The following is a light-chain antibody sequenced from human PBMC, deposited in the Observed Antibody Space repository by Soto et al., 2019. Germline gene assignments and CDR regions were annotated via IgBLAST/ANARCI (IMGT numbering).Light chain of an antibody. V-gene: IGKV3-20*01. CDR2: SAS. CDR3: QQNGRSPPWK. CDR1: QSVSSSY. Sequence: EIVLTQSPGTLSLSPCERATLSCSASQSVSSSYLVWYQQKPGQAPRLLIYSASIRATGIPDRLSGSGSGTDFTLTISRLEPEDFAVYYCQQNGRSPPWKFGQGTKVDIK. J-gene: IGKJ1*01.